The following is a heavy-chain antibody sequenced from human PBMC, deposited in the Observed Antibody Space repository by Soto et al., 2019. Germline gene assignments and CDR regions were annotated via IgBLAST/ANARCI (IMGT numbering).Heavy chain of an antibody. J-gene: IGHJ5*02. D-gene: IGHD2-2*01. CDR1: GGSMSSYY. Sequence: QVQLQESGPGLVKPSETLSLTCTVSGGSMSSYYWSWIRQPPGKGLEWIGYIYYSGSTNYNPSLKSRVTISVDTSKKQFSLKLSSATAADTAVYYCASWGVYCTSTSCFERWFDPWGQGILVTVSS. CDR3: ASWGVYCTSTSCFERWFDP. V-gene: IGHV4-59*08. CDR2: IYYSGST.